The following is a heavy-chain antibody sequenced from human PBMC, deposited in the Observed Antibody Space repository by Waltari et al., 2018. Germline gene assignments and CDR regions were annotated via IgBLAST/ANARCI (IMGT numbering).Heavy chain of an antibody. V-gene: IGHV1-69-2*01. Sequence: VQLVQSGAEVKKPGSSVQVSCKASGGTFSSYAFSWVRQAPGQGLEWMGLVDPKHGETLYTEKFQGRVTMTADTSTDTVYMELSSLRSEDTAVYYCATGGTVTTAGYFQHWGQGTLDTVSS. CDR2: VDPKHGET. CDR1: GGTFSSYA. D-gene: IGHD4-17*01. J-gene: IGHJ1*01. CDR3: ATGGTVTTAGYFQH.